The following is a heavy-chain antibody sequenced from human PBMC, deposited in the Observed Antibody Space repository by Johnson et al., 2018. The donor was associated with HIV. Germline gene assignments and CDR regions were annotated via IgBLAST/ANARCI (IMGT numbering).Heavy chain of an antibody. V-gene: IGHV3-11*04. J-gene: IGHJ3*02. CDR1: GFTFSNYY. D-gene: IGHD6-13*01. CDR3: ARDGHRSTPRCAFDN. CDR2: ISSSGSTI. Sequence: QVQLVESGGGLVKPGGSLRLSCAASGFTFSNYYMSWIRQAPGKGLEWVSNISSSGSTIYYADSVKGRFTISRDNAKNSLYLQMNSLRPEETAVYYCARDGHRSTPRCAFDNWGKGTMVAVSS.